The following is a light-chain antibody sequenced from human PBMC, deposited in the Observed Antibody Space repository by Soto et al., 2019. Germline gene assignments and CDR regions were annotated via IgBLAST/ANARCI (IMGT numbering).Light chain of an antibody. V-gene: IGLV1-40*01. CDR2: GNI. J-gene: IGLJ2*01. CDR3: QSYDSSLSGSMV. CDR1: SSNIGAGYD. Sequence: QSVLTQPPSVSGAPGQRVTISCTGSSSNIGAGYDVHWYQQLPGTAPKVLIYGNINRPSAVPDRFSGSRSGTSASLAITGLQAEDEADYYCQSYDSSLSGSMVFGGGTKLTVL.